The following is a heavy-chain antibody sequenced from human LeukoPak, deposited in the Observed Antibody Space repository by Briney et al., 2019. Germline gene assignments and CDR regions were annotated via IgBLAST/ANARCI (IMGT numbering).Heavy chain of an antibody. V-gene: IGHV4-59*08. J-gene: IGHJ2*01. CDR2: IYYSGST. D-gene: IGHD2-15*01. CDR3: ATRLGYCSGGSCYGRYWYFDL. Sequence: SETLSLTCTVSGGSISSYYWSWIRQPPGKGLEWIGYIYYSGSTNYNPSLKSRVTISVDTSKNQFSLKLSSVTAADTAVYYCATRLGYCSGGSCYGRYWYFDLWGRGTLVTVSS. CDR1: GGSISSYY.